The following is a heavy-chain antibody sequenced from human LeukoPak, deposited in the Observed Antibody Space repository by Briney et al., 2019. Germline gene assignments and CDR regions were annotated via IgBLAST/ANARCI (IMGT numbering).Heavy chain of an antibody. V-gene: IGHV3-30*02. D-gene: IGHD3-22*01. J-gene: IGHJ3*02. CDR2: IRYDGSNK. Sequence: GGSLRLSCAASGFTFSSYGMHWVRQAPGKGLEWVAFIRYDGSNKYYADSVKGRFTISRDNSKNTLYLQMNSLRAEDTAVYYCAKDRDSSGYDCGAFDIWGQGTMVTVSS. CDR1: GFTFSSYG. CDR3: AKDRDSSGYDCGAFDI.